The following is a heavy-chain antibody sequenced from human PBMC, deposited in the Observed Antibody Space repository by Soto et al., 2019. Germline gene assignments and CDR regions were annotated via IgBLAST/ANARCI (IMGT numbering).Heavy chain of an antibody. CDR2: ISGSGGST. CDR3: AKDPFIAVAATDNDY. J-gene: IGHJ4*02. Sequence: PGGSLRLSCAASGFTFSSSAMSWVRQAPGKGLEWVSAISGSGGSTYYADSVKGRFTISRDNSKNTLYLQMNSLRAEDTAVYYCAKDPFIAVAATDNDYWGQGTLVTVS. V-gene: IGHV3-23*01. CDR1: GFTFSSSA. D-gene: IGHD6-19*01.